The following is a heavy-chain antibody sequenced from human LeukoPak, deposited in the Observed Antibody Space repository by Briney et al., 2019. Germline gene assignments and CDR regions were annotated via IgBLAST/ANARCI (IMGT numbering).Heavy chain of an antibody. Sequence: GGSLRLSCAASGFTFSSYSMNWVRQAPGKGLEWVSSISSSSSYIYYADPVKGRFTISRDNAKNSLYLQMNSLRAEDTAVYYCASTGYDSSGYYEYFQHWGQGTLVTVSS. CDR3: ASTGYDSSGYYEYFQH. CDR1: GFTFSSYS. J-gene: IGHJ1*01. D-gene: IGHD3-22*01. CDR2: ISSSSSYI. V-gene: IGHV3-21*01.